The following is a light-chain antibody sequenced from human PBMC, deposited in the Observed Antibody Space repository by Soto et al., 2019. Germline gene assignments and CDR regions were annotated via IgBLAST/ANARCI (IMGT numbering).Light chain of an antibody. V-gene: IGKV1-17*01. J-gene: IGKJ3*01. CDR3: LEPNSYSYS. Sequence: DIQMTESPSSLSASVGDRVTITCRASQSIRNDLGWYQQKPGKAPKRLIYAASSLQTGVPPRFSGSRSGTEFTLTITSLHPEDSATYYCLEPNSYSYSFGPGTKVYIK. CDR2: AAS. CDR1: QSIRND.